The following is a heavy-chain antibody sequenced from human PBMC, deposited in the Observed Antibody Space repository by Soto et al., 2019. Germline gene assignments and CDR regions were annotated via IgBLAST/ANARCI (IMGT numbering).Heavy chain of an antibody. CDR1: GDSVSSNGIA. D-gene: IGHD3-10*01. CDR3: ARARLGTLFRGFNWLGP. V-gene: IGHV6-1*01. J-gene: IGHJ5*02. CDR2: TYYRSKWYN. Sequence: SQTLSLTCAISGDSVSSNGIAWNWIRQSPSRGLEWLGRTYYRSKWYNDYAVSVKSRITINPDTSKNQFSLNLTSVTAADTAVYYCARARLGTLFRGFNWLGPWGPGTLVTISS.